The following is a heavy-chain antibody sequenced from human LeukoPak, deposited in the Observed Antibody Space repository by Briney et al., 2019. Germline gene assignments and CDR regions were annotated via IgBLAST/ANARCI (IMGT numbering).Heavy chain of an antibody. CDR2: IYPGGNF. D-gene: IGHD3-10*01. Sequence: SETLSLTCSVSGDSVTKHYWSWIRQSAAKGLECIGRIYPGGNFDSTPSLKSRVTMSLDTSKNQLSLKMYSVTAADTAVYFCARSTGQGDFRGPAQWWFDPWGQGTLVTVSS. J-gene: IGHJ5*02. CDR3: ARSTGQGDFRGPAQWWFDP. CDR1: GDSVTKHY. V-gene: IGHV4-4*07.